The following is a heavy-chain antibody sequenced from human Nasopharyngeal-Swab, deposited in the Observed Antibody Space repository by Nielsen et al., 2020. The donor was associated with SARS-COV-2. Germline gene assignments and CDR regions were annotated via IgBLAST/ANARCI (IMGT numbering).Heavy chain of an antibody. CDR3: ARDSPGGDYVGYWKYYYGMDV. CDR2: INHSGST. J-gene: IGHJ6*02. D-gene: IGHD4-17*01. Sequence: WIRQPPGKGLEWIGEINHSGSTNYNPSLKSRVTISVDTSKNQFSLKLSSVTAADTAVYYCARDSPGGDYVGYWKYYYGMDVWGQGTTVTVSS. V-gene: IGHV4-34*01.